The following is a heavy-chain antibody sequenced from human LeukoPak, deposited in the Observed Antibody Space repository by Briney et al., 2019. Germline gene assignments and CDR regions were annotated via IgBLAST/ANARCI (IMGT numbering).Heavy chain of an antibody. D-gene: IGHD2-2*01. Sequence: PSETLSLTCTVSGGSISSYYWSWIRQPPGKGLEWIGYIYYSGSTNYNPSLKSRVTISVDTSKNQFSLKLSSVTAADTAVYHCAREGGYCSSTSCYNWFDPWGQGTLVTVSS. J-gene: IGHJ5*02. CDR3: AREGGYCSSTSCYNWFDP. CDR2: IYYSGST. V-gene: IGHV4-59*01. CDR1: GGSISSYY.